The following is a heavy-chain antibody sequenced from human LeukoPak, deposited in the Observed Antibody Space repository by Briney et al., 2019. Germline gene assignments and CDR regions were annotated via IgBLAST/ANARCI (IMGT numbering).Heavy chain of an antibody. J-gene: IGHJ5*02. CDR3: ATLDNSFDH. Sequence: SETLSLTCNVSGASISGSDYNWSWLRQPPGKGLEWIASILYSGTIYNNPSLKSRTLISVDTSKNQFSLRLTSVTAADTAVYFCATLDNSFDHWGQGTLVTVSS. CDR2: ILYSGTI. V-gene: IGHV4-30-4*01. CDR1: GASISGSDYN.